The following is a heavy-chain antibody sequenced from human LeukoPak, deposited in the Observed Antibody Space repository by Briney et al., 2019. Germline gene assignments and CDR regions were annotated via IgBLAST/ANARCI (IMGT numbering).Heavy chain of an antibody. CDR3: ARDLDSGSYNWFDP. CDR2: IIPFLSIA. CDR1: GGTFSSYA. D-gene: IGHD1-26*01. J-gene: IGHJ5*02. Sequence: SVNVSCKASGGTFSSYAISWVRQAPGQGLEWMGRIIPFLSIANYAQKFQGRVTITADKSTSTAYMELSSLRSEDTAVYYCARDLDSGSYNWFDPWGQGTLVTVSS. V-gene: IGHV1-69*04.